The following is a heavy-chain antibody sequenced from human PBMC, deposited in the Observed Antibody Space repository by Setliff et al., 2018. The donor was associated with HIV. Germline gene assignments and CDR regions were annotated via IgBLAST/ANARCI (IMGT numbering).Heavy chain of an antibody. Sequence: PGESLKISCKGSGYSFTSYWISWVRQMPGKGLEWMGRIDPSDSYTNYSPSFKGHVTISADKSISTAYLQWSSLKASDTAMYYCARQDTAMVTGFDYWGQGTLVTVSS. CDR3: ARQDTAMVTGFDY. V-gene: IGHV5-10-1*01. J-gene: IGHJ4*02. CDR2: IDPSDSYT. D-gene: IGHD5-18*01. CDR1: GYSFTSYW.